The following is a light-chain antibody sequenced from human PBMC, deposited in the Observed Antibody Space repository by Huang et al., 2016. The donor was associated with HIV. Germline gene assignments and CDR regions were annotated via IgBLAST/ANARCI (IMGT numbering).Light chain of an antibody. CDR3: HQYYRSPWT. CDR2: GAS. J-gene: IGKJ1*01. Sequence: DIVMTQSPDSLAVSLGERATIKCKYSQTVLYSSNNKNYLAWYQQKPGQPPKLLIYGASTRESGVPDRFSGSGSGTDFTLTISSLQAADVAVYYCHQYYRSPWTFGQGTKVEIK. CDR1: QTVLYSSNNKNY. V-gene: IGKV4-1*01.